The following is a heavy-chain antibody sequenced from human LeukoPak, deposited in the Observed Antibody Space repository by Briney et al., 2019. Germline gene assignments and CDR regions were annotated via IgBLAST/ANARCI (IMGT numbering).Heavy chain of an antibody. V-gene: IGHV1-69*04. CDR1: GGTFSSYA. J-gene: IGHJ4*02. CDR3: ARVMNSGSYSSYYFDY. D-gene: IGHD1-26*01. CDR2: FIPILGIA. Sequence: SVKVSCKASGGTFSSYAISWVRQAPGQGLEWMGRFIPILGIANYAQKFQGRVTITADKSTSTAYMELSSLRSEDTAVYYCARVMNSGSYSSYYFDYWGQGTLVTVSS.